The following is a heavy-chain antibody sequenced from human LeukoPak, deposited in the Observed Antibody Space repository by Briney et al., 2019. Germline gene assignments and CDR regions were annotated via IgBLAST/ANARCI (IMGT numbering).Heavy chain of an antibody. D-gene: IGHD1-26*01. CDR2: IVVGSGNP. CDR1: GFTFSSSA. V-gene: IGHV1-58*01. J-gene: IGHJ3*02. CDR3: AAATGATAGSYAFDI. Sequence: GASVKVSCKASGFTFSSSAVQWVRQARGQRLEWRGWIVVGSGNPNYAQKFQERVTITRDMSTSTAYMELSSLRSEDTAVYYCAAATGATAGSYAFDIWGQGTLVTVSS.